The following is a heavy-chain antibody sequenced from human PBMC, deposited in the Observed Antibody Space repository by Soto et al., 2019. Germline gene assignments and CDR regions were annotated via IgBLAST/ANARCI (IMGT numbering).Heavy chain of an antibody. Sequence: EVQLVESGGGLVQPGGSLRLSCAASGFTFSGYWMCWVRQAPGKGLEWVANIKQDGSDIHYLDSVKGRFTISRDNAKDSLYLQMNGLRAEDTAVYYCVREDYYGSGSLFWGQGTLVTVTS. CDR3: VREDYYGSGSLF. V-gene: IGHV3-7*04. D-gene: IGHD3-10*01. CDR1: GFTFSGYW. J-gene: IGHJ4*02. CDR2: IKQDGSDI.